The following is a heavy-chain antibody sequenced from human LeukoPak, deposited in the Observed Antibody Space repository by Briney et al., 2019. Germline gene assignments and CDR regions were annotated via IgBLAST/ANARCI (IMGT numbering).Heavy chain of an antibody. CDR2: IYYSGST. J-gene: IGHJ5*02. CDR3: ARVRKRITMIVVTKAEGWFDP. CDR1: GYSISSGYY. D-gene: IGHD3-22*01. Sequence: SETLSLTCTVSGYSISSGYYWGWIRQPPGKGLEWIGSIYYSGSTYYNPSLKSRVTISVDTSKNQFSLKLSSVTAADTAVYYCARVRKRITMIVVTKAEGWFDPWGQGTLVTVPS. V-gene: IGHV4-38-2*02.